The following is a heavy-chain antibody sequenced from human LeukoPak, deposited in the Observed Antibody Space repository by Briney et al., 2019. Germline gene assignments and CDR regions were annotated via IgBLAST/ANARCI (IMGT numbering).Heavy chain of an antibody. CDR1: GGTFSSYA. D-gene: IGHD5-12*01. CDR2: IIPIFGTA. J-gene: IGHJ5*02. V-gene: IGHV1-69*13. Sequence: EASVKVSCKASGGTFSSYAISWVRQAPGQGLEWMRGIIPIFGTANYAQKFQGRVTITADESTSTAYMELSSLRSEDTAVYYCARIGYSGYDGLFRGNWFDPWGQGTLVTVSS. CDR3: ARIGYSGYDGLFRGNWFDP.